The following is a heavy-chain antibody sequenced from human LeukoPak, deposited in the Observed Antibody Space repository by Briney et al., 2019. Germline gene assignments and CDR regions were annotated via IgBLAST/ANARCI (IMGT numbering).Heavy chain of an antibody. Sequence: ASVKVSCKASGYTFTSYGISWVRQAPGQGLEWMGWINPNSGGTNYAQKFQGRVTMTRNTSISTAYMELSSLRSEDTAVYYCARGFYDILTGYHDAFDIWGQGTMVTVSS. CDR2: INPNSGGT. CDR1: GYTFTSYG. V-gene: IGHV1-8*02. J-gene: IGHJ3*02. CDR3: ARGFYDILTGYHDAFDI. D-gene: IGHD3-9*01.